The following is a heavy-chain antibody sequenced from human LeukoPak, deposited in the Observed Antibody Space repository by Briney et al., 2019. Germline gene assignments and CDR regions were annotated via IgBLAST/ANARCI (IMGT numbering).Heavy chain of an antibody. D-gene: IGHD3-22*01. Sequence: SETLSLTCTVSGGSISSGGYYWSWIRQHPGKGLEWLGYIYYSGSTYYNPSLKSRVTISVDTSKNQFSLKLSSVTAADTAVYYCASGPDSSGYYYLSYFDYWGQGTLVTVSS. CDR3: ASGPDSSGYYYLSYFDY. V-gene: IGHV4-31*03. J-gene: IGHJ4*02. CDR2: IYYSGST. CDR1: GGSISSGGYY.